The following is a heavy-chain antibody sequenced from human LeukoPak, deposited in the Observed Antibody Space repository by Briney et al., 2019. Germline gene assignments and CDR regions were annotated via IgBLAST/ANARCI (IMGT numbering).Heavy chain of an antibody. CDR2: IWYDGSNK. CDR3: AKDDSGYDSGITDY. J-gene: IGHJ4*02. V-gene: IGHV3-33*06. CDR1: GFTFSSYG. Sequence: GGSLRLSCAASGFTFSSYGMHWVRQAPGKGLEWVAVIWYDGSNKYYADSVKGRFTISRDNSKNTPYLQMNSLRAEDTAVYYCAKDDSGYDSGITDYWGQGTLVTVSS. D-gene: IGHD5-12*01.